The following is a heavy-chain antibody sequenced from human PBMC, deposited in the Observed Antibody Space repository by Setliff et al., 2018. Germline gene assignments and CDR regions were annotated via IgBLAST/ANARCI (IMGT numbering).Heavy chain of an antibody. Sequence: PGGSLRLSCAASGFTFSTYVMTWVRQAPGKGLEWVSSIHGEGINTYYADSVKGRSTISRDNSKNTLFLQMNSLRADGTAVYYCMKKIIAGGGPPYDYFDYWGQGTLVTVSS. CDR3: MKKIIAGGGPPYDYFDY. CDR2: IHGEGINT. D-gene: IGHD1-26*01. CDR1: GFTFSTYV. V-gene: IGHV3-23*01. J-gene: IGHJ4*02.